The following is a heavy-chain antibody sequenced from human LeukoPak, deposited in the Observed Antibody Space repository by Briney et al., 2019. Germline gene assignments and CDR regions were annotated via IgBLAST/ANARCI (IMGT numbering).Heavy chain of an antibody. CDR3: ARISTAVAGVDY. V-gene: IGHV3-7*01. Sequence: PGGSLRLSCGASGFTVSSSWMSWVRQAPGKGLEWVANIKKDGGEKYYVASVKGRFTISRHNAKNLVYLQMDSLRVEDTAVYYCARISTAVAGVDYWGQGTLVTVSS. CDR1: GFTVSSSW. J-gene: IGHJ4*02. CDR2: IKKDGGEK. D-gene: IGHD6-19*01.